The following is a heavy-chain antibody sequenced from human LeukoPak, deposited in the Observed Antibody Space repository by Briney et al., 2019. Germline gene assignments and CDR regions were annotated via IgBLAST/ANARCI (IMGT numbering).Heavy chain of an antibody. D-gene: IGHD2-21*02. CDR3: ARGDAYYMDV. Sequence: SETLSLTCTVSGGSINSYYWSWIRQPPGKGLEWIGYIYYSGSTNYNPSLKSRVTISVDTSKNQFSLKLSSVTAADTAVYYCARGDAYYMDVWGKGTTVTVSS. CDR2: IYYSGST. J-gene: IGHJ6*03. V-gene: IGHV4-59*01. CDR1: GGSINSYY.